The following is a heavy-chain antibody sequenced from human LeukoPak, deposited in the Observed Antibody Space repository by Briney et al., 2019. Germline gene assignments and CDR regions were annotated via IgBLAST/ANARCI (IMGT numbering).Heavy chain of an antibody. CDR1: GFTFDDYA. J-gene: IGHJ3*02. CDR2: ISWNSGSI. D-gene: IGHD1-7*01. V-gene: IGHV3-9*01. Sequence: GRSLRLSCAASGFTFDDYAMHWVRQAPGRGLEWVSGISWNSGSIGYADSVKGRFTISRDNAKNSLYLQMNSLRAEDTALYYCAKDIKRGTLGTFDAFDIWGQGTMVTVSS. CDR3: AKDIKRGTLGTFDAFDI.